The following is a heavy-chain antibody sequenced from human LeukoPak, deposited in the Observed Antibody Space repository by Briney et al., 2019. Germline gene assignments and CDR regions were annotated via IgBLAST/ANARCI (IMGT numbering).Heavy chain of an antibody. V-gene: IGHV4-4*02. CDR3: ARADILTGYYPYYFDY. D-gene: IGHD3-9*01. Sequence: SETLSPTCAVSGGSISSSNWWSWVRQPPGKGLEWIGEIYHSGSTNYNPSLKSRATISVDKSKNQFSLKLSSVTAADTAVYYCARADILTGYYPYYFDYWGQGTLVTVSS. CDR1: GGSISSSNW. CDR2: IYHSGST. J-gene: IGHJ4*02.